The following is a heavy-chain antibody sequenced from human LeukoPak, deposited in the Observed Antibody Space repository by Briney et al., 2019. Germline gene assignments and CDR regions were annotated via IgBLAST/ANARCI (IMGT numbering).Heavy chain of an antibody. V-gene: IGHV4-59*01. J-gene: IGHJ3*02. CDR2: IYYSGST. CDR3: ARNWVIDPTYAFDI. D-gene: IGHD3-16*02. Sequence: SETLSLTCTVSGGSISSYYWSWIRQPPGKGLEWIGYIYYSGSTNYIPSLKSRVTISVDTSKNQFSLKLSSVTAADTAVYYCARNWVIDPTYAFDIWGQGTMVTVSS. CDR1: GGSISSYY.